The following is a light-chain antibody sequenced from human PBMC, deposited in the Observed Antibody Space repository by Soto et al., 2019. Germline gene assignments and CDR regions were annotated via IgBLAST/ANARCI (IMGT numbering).Light chain of an antibody. J-gene: IGKJ4*01. CDR1: QSISRW. Sequence: DSQMTQSPSTLSASVGDRVTVTCRASQSISRWLAWYQQKLGRAPRLLIYDASSLESGVPSRFSGSGYGTEFTLTISSLQPDDFATYYCQQYNTYSSLTFGGGTKVDIK. V-gene: IGKV1-5*01. CDR3: QQYNTYSSLT. CDR2: DAS.